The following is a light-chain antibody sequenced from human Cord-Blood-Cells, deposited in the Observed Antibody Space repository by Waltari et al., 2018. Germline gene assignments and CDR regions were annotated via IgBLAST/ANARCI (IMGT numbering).Light chain of an antibody. V-gene: IGKV1-5*03. CDR3: QQYNSYPFT. J-gene: IGKJ3*01. Sequence: DIQMTQSPSTLSASVGDRVTITCRASQSISSWLAWYQQKPGKAPKLLIYKASSLESGVQSRFSGSGSGTEFTLTISSLQPHDFATYYCQQYNSYPFTFGPGTKVDIK. CDR2: KAS. CDR1: QSISSW.